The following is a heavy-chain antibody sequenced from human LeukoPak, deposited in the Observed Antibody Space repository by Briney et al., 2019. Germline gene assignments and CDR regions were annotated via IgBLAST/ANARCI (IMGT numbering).Heavy chain of an antibody. J-gene: IGHJ6*02. CDR1: GFTFSSYG. CDR3: AKDPADGITMVRGVINYGMDV. Sequence: PGGSLRLSCAASGFTFSSYGMHWVRQAPGKGLEWVAVIWYDGSNKYYADSVKGRFTISRDNSKNTRYLQMNSLRAEDTAVYYCAKDPADGITMVRGVINYGMDVWGQGTTVTVSS. D-gene: IGHD3-10*01. V-gene: IGHV3-33*06. CDR2: IWYDGSNK.